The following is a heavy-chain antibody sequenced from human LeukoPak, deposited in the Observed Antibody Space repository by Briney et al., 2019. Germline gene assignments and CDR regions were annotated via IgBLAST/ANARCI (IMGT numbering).Heavy chain of an antibody. Sequence: PSETLSLTCTVSGGSISSSSYYWGWIRQPPGKGLEWIGSIYYSGSTYYNPSLKSRVTISVDTSKNQFSLKLSSVTAADTAVYYCARDGFLFTAAPLDYWGQGTLVTVSS. CDR3: ARDGFLFTAAPLDY. D-gene: IGHD2-2*01. V-gene: IGHV4-39*07. CDR1: GGSISSSSYY. CDR2: IYYSGST. J-gene: IGHJ4*02.